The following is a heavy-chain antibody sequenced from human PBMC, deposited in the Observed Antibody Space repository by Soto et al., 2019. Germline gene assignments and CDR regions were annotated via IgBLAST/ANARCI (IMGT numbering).Heavy chain of an antibody. Sequence: QVQLQESGPGLVKPSDTLSLTCAVSGYSITNVNWWAWIRQPPGKGLEWIGYIFHSGTTHYNPSLKSRVTMSVDTSKNQFSLKVDSLTAEDTAGYYCSSSPDADALDSWGQGTMVTVSS. CDR3: SSSPDADALDS. V-gene: IGHV4-28*01. J-gene: IGHJ3*02. CDR2: IFHSGTT. CDR1: GYSITNVNW.